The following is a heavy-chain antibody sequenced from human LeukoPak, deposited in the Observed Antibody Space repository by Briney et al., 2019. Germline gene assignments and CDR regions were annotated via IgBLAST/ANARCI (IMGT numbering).Heavy chain of an antibody. V-gene: IGHV3-23*01. CDR2: ISGSGGST. Sequence: GGSLRLSCAASGFTFSSYGMSWVRQAPGKGLEWVSAISGSGGSTYYADSVKARFTLSRDNSQNTVSLQLNNLRIEDTALYYCAKTSLSDPSGHYYYMDVWGKGTTVTVSS. CDR1: GFTFSSYG. D-gene: IGHD3-3*01. CDR3: AKTSLSDPSGHYYYMDV. J-gene: IGHJ6*03.